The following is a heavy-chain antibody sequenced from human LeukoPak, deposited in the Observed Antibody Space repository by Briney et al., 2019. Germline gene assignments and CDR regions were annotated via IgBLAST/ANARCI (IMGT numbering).Heavy chain of an antibody. J-gene: IGHJ4*02. V-gene: IGHV3-74*01. CDR2: INSDGSST. D-gene: IGHD3-22*01. CDR3: ARGDHYYDSSGYYGSPDY. CDR1: GFTFSIYW. Sequence: GGSLRLSCAASGFTFSIYWMHWVRQAPGKGLVWVSRINSDGSSTSYADSVKGRFTISRDNAKNTLYLQMNSLRAEDTAVYYCARGDHYYDSSGYYGSPDYWGQGTLVTVSS.